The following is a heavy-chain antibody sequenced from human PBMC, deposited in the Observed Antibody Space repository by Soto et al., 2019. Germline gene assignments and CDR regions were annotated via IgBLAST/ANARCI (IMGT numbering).Heavy chain of an antibody. J-gene: IGHJ6*02. V-gene: IGHV3-9*01. CDR3: VKGRGPYQVKYGMDV. Sequence: EVQLVESGGGLVQPGRSLRLSCAASGFTFDDYAMHWVRQRPWKGLDCVSGIDWNSGRVDYAGSLKGRFTLYRDNADKALYRQMRSLRADDTALYYCVKGRGPYQVKYGMDVWGPGTTVTVSS. CDR2: IDWNSGRV. CDR1: GFTFDDYA. D-gene: IGHD3-22*01.